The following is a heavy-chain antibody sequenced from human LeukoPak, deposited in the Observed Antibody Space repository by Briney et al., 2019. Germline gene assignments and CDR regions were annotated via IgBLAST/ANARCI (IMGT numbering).Heavy chain of an antibody. J-gene: IGHJ6*03. V-gene: IGHV1-8*01. Sequence: ASVKVSCKASGYTFTSYDINWVRQATGQGLEWMGWMNPNSGNTGYAQKFQGRVTMTRNTSISTAYMGLSSLRSEDTAVCYCARDSSSWYYYYYYMDVWGKGTTVTVSS. CDR2: MNPNSGNT. CDR3: ARDSSSWYYYYYYMDV. CDR1: GYTFTSYD. D-gene: IGHD6-13*01.